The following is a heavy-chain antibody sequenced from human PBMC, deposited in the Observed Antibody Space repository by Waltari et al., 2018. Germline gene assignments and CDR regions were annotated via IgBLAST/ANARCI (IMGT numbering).Heavy chain of an antibody. CDR3: ARGVLGATTIDY. CDR2: IYTSGRT. D-gene: IGHD1-26*01. CDR1: GGSISSGSYY. Sequence: QVQLQESGPGLVKPSQTLSLTCTVSGGSISSGSYYWSWIRQPAGKGLEWIGRIYTSGRTNYNPSLKSRVTISVDTSKNQFSLKLSSVTAADTAVYYCARGVLGATTIDYWGQGTLVTVSS. V-gene: IGHV4-61*02. J-gene: IGHJ4*02.